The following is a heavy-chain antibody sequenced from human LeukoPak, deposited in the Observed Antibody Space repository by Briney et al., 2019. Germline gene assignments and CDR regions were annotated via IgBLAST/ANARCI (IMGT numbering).Heavy chain of an antibody. V-gene: IGHV3-15*01. CDR1: GFTFSNVW. J-gene: IGHJ4*02. CDR3: TTDGRGGYSGYDYNY. D-gene: IGHD5-12*01. CDR2: IKSKTDGGTT. Sequence: GGSLRLSCAASGFTFSNVWMSWVRQAPGKCMEWVGRIKSKTDGGTTDYAAPVKGRFTISRDDSKNTLYLQMNSLKTEDTAVYYCTTDGRGGYSGYDYNYWGQGTLVTVSS.